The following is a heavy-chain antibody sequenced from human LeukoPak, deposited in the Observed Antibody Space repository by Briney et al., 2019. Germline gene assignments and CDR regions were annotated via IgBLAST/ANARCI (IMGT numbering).Heavy chain of an antibody. V-gene: IGHV3-21*01. CDR1: GFTLSSYN. D-gene: IGHD3-10*01. CDR2: ISSSSSYI. J-gene: IGHJ5*02. Sequence: GSLRPSCAASGFTLSSYNMNWGRQASGEGLGWVSSISSSSSYIYYADSVKGRFTISRDNAKNSLYLQMNSLRDEDTAVYYCARSGLTRGYNWFDPWGQGTLVTVSS. CDR3: ARSGLTRGYNWFDP.